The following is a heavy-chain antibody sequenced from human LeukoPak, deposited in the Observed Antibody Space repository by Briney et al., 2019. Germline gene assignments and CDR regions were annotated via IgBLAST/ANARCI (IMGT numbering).Heavy chain of an antibody. CDR1: GGTFSSYA. V-gene: IGHV1-69*04. CDR2: IIPILGIA. CDR3: ARAGAVAGTLNAFDI. D-gene: IGHD6-19*01. J-gene: IGHJ3*02. Sequence: SVKVSCKASGGTFSSYAISWVRQTPGQGLEWMGRIIPILGIANYAQKFQGRVTITADKSTSTAYMELSSLRSEDTAVYYCARAGAVAGTLNAFDIWGQGTMVTVSS.